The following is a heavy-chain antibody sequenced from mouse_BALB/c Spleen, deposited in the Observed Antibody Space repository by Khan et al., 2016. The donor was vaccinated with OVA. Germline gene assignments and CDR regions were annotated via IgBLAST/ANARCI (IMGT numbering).Heavy chain of an antibody. V-gene: IGHV5-17*02. CDR3: ARDSNFDY. J-gene: IGHJ2*01. CDR1: GFTFSRFG. CDR2: ISSGSSTI. Sequence: EVELVESGGGLVQPGGSRKLSCAASGFTFSRFGMHWVRQAPEKGLEWVAYISSGSSTIYYADTVKGRFTISRDNPKNTLFLQMTSLRSEDTGMYYCARDSNFDYWGQGTTLTVS.